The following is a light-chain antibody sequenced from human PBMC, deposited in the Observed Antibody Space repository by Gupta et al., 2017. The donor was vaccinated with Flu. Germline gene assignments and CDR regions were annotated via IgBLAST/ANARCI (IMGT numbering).Light chain of an antibody. V-gene: IGKV1-5*03. CDR3: QRYDSLWT. CDR2: KAS. CDR1: QSIDIW. J-gene: IGKJ1*01. Sequence: VVDRVTITCRASQSIDIWLAWYQQKPGNVPKLLIYKASTLEIGAPSRFSGSGSGTEFTLTINSLQPDNSATYYCQRYDSLWTFGQGTRVEVK.